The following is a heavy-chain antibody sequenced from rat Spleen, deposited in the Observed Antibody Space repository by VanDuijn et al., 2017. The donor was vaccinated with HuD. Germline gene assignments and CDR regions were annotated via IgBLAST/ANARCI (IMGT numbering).Heavy chain of an antibody. Sequence: EVQLVETGGGLVQPGRSLKLSCVASEFKFINYWMTWIRQAPGKGLEWVASISHSGTDTYFPDSVKGRFTISRDNAKSTLYLQMHSLRSEDTATYYCSREDYNGSYYYFDYWGQGVMVTVSS. CDR1: EFKFINYW. D-gene: IGHD1-12*02. J-gene: IGHJ2*01. CDR3: SREDYNGSYYYFDY. CDR2: ISHSGTDT. V-gene: IGHV5-31*01.